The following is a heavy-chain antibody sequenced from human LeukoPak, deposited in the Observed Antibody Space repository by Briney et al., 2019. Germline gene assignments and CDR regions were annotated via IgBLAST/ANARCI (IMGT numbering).Heavy chain of an antibody. CDR2: ISGSGGST. Sequence: PGGSLRLSCAASGFTFSSYAMSWVRQAPGKGLEWVSAISGSGGSTYYADSVKGRFTISRDNSKNTLYLQMNSLRAEDTAVYYCAKVVIKKRSSGYFDLWGRGTLVTVTS. V-gene: IGHV3-23*01. CDR3: AKVVIKKRSSGYFDL. CDR1: GFTFSSYA. J-gene: IGHJ2*01. D-gene: IGHD2-21*01.